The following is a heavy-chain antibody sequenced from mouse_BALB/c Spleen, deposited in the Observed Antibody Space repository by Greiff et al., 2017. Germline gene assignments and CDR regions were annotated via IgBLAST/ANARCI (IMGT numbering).Heavy chain of an antibody. V-gene: IGHV2-6-2*01. Sequence: QVQLKESGPDLVAPSQSLSITCTVSGFSLTSYGVHWVRQPPGKGLEWLVVIWSDGSTTYNSALKSRLSISKDNSKSQVFLKMNSLQTDDTAMYYCARHGDGYYVGAMDYWGQGTSVTVSS. J-gene: IGHJ4*01. CDR1: GFSLTSYG. CDR2: IWSDGST. CDR3: ARHGDGYYVGAMDY. D-gene: IGHD2-3*01.